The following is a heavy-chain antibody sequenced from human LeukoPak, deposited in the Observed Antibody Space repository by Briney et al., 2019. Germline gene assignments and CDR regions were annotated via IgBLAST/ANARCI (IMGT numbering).Heavy chain of an antibody. V-gene: IGHV3-21*01. CDR2: FTSSSSSI. CDR3: ARGWGSYYFDS. J-gene: IGHJ4*02. CDR1: GFTFSAYT. Sequence: GGSLRLSCAAAGFTFSAYTMSWVRQAPGKGLEWVSSFTSSSSSIYYADSVKGRFTISRDNPKNSLYLQLSSLGAEDTAVYYCARGWGSYYFDSWGQGTLVTVSS. D-gene: IGHD3-16*01.